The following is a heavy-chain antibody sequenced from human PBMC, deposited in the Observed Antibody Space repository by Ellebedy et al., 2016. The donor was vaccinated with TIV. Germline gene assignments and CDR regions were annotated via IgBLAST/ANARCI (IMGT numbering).Heavy chain of an antibody. CDR1: GGSISSYY. D-gene: IGHD6-19*01. V-gene: IGHV4-39*01. Sequence: MPSETLSLTCTVSGGSISSYYWGWIRQPPGKGLEWIGSIYYSGSTYYNPSLESRVTISGDTSKNQFSLDLHSVTAADTAVYYCARQGHSSGWYVGEYYFDYWGQGTLVTVSS. J-gene: IGHJ4*02. CDR3: ARQGHSSGWYVGEYYFDY. CDR2: IYYSGST.